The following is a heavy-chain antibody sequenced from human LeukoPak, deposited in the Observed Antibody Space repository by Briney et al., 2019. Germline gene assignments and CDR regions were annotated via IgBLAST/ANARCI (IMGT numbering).Heavy chain of an antibody. CDR2: IGTAGET. CDR1: GFTLSGHD. CDR3: ARDEIPGDDNWYFDL. D-gene: IGHD7-27*01. J-gene: IGHJ2*01. V-gene: IGHV3-13*01. Sequence: GGSLRLSCAASGFTLSGHDMYWVRQTPGKGLEWVSAIGTAGETYYPGSLADRFTISRENAKNFLYLQMNSLGAGDTAVYYCARDEIPGDDNWYFDLWGRGTLVTVSS.